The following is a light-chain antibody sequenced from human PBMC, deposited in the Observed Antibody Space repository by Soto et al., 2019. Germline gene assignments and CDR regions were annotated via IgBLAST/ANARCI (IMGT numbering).Light chain of an antibody. CDR1: SSDVGGYNY. Sequence: QSALTQPASVSGSPGQSITISCTGTSSDVGGYNYVSWYQQHPGKAPKLIIYEVSNRPSGVSNHFSGSKSGNTASLTISGLQAEDEADYYCSSYTSSSSPVVFGGGTKLTVL. V-gene: IGLV2-14*01. J-gene: IGLJ2*01. CDR2: EVS. CDR3: SSYTSSSSPVV.